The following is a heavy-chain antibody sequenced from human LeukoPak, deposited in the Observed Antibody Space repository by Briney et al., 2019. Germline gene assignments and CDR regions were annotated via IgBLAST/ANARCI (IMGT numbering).Heavy chain of an antibody. J-gene: IGHJ3*02. V-gene: IGHV3-66*01. CDR2: IYSGGST. CDR3: ARDASVTTNAFDI. D-gene: IGHD4-17*01. Sequence: PGGSLRLSCAASGFTVSSYYMSWVRQAPGKGLEWVSVIYSGGSTYYADSVKGRFTISRDNSKKTLYLQMNSLRVEDTAVYYCARDASVTTNAFDIWGQGTMVTVSS. CDR1: GFTVSSYY.